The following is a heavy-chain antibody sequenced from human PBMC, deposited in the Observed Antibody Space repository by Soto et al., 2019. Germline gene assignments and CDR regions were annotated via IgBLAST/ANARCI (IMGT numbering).Heavy chain of an antibody. D-gene: IGHD2-15*01. CDR3: ARVGDFGGYCSGGSCDHWFDP. V-gene: IGHV4-31*03. J-gene: IGHJ5*02. Sequence: SETLSLTCTVSGGSISSGGYYWSWIRQHPGKGLEWIGYIYYSGSTYYNPSLKSRVTISVDTSKNQFSLKLSSVTAEDTAVYYCARVGDFGGYCSGGSCDHWFDPWGQGTLVTVSS. CDR1: GGSISSGGYY. CDR2: IYYSGST.